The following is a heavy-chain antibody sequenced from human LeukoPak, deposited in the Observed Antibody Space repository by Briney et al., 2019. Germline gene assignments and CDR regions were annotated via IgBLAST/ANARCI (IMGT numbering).Heavy chain of an antibody. J-gene: IGHJ4*02. Sequence: GGSLRLSCAASGSTFSNYAMSWVRQAPGKGLEWVSAITGSGGNTYYADSVKGRFTISRDNSKNTVFLQMNSLRAEDTAVYYCAKWGDYDVLTGYYVSDYWGQGTPVTVSS. CDR3: AKWGDYDVLTGYYVSDY. V-gene: IGHV3-23*01. CDR2: ITGSGGNT. D-gene: IGHD3-9*01. CDR1: GSTFSNYA.